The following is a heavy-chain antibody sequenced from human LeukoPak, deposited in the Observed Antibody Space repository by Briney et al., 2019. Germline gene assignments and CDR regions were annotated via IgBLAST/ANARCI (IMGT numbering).Heavy chain of an antibody. CDR3: ARGPTISETGYFDY. D-gene: IGHD1-1*01. V-gene: IGHV4-34*01. CDR1: GGSFSAYY. Sequence: PSETLSLTCAVYGGSFSAYYWSWIRQSPGKGLEGIAEINHRGDTNYNPSVKSRVSISVGTSKNQFSLKVTSLTAADTAVYYCARGPTISETGYFDYRGQGTLVTVSS. CDR2: INHRGDT. J-gene: IGHJ4*03.